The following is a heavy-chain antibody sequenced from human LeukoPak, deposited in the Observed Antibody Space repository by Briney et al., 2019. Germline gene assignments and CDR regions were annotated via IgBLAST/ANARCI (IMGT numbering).Heavy chain of an antibody. CDR3: ARDPYDFWSGYFL. Sequence: GASVKVSCKASGYTFTGSYMHWVRQAPGQGLEWVGRINPNSGGTSFAQKFQGSVTKTRDTSISTAYMKLSRLRSDDTAVYYCARDPYDFWSGYFLWGQGTLVTVSS. D-gene: IGHD3-3*01. V-gene: IGHV1-2*06. CDR1: GYTFTGSY. CDR2: INPNSGGT. J-gene: IGHJ4*02.